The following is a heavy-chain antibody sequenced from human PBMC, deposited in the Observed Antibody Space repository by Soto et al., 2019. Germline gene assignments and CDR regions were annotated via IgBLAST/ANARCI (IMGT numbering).Heavy chain of an antibody. CDR2: FYYSGTT. CDR1: GDSITASYSN. J-gene: IGHJ4*01. CDR3: AKLVRDDVRRSDLDH. V-gene: IGHV4-39*01. Sequence: QLQLRESGPGLVRPSETLSLTCTVSGDSITASYSNWAWIRQPPGKGLEWIGTFYYSGTTSQNPPLRSRITISGDTSRNQFALNLRSVTAADSGVYYGAKLVRDDVRRSDLDHWGHGTLFTVSS. D-gene: IGHD3-10*02.